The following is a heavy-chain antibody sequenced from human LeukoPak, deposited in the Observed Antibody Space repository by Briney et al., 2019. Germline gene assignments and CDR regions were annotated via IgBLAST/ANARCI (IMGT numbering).Heavy chain of an antibody. D-gene: IGHD3-22*01. CDR3: ARDGSMDYDSSGYLTD. J-gene: IGHJ4*02. CDR2: ISYDGSNK. CDR1: GFTFSSYA. V-gene: IGHV3-30*04. Sequence: GGSLRLSCAASGFTFSSYAMHWVRQAPGKGLEWVAVISYDGSNKYYADSVKGRFTISRDNSKNTLYLQMNSLRDEDTAVYYCARDGSMDYDSSGYLTDWGQGTLVTVSS.